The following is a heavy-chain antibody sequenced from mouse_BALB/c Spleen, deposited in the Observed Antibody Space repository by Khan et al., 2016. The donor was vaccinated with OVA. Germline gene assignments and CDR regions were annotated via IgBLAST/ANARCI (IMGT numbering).Heavy chain of an antibody. D-gene: IGHD3-1*01. CDR3: ARGGSSGPAWFAY. CDR2: IRYDGDS. CDR1: GYSITSGYF. Sequence: EVQLQESGPGLVKPSQSLSLTCSVTGYSITSGYFWNWIRQFPGNNLEWLGYIRYDGDSNYNPSLKNRISITRDTSKNQFFLTLNSVPPEDTATYYCARGGSSGPAWFAYWGQGTLVTVSA. V-gene: IGHV3-6*02. J-gene: IGHJ3*01.